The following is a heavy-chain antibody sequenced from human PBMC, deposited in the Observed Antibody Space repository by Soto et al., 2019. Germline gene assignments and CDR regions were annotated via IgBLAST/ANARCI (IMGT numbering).Heavy chain of an antibody. CDR2: ISSSSSYI. Sequence: PGGSLRLSCAASGFTFSSYSMNWVRQAPGKGLEWVSSISSSSSYIYYADSVKGRFTISRDSAKNSLYLQMNSLRAEDTAVYDFASYGEYCRSASDYCDQRSRVT. V-gene: IGHV3-21*01. D-gene: IGHD6-6*01. J-gene: IGHJ4*02. CDR3: ASYGEYCRSASDY. CDR1: GFTFSSYS.